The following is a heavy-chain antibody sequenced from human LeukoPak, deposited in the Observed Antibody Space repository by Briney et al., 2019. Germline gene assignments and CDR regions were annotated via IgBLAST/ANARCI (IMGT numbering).Heavy chain of an antibody. CDR1: GFIFSSYE. J-gene: IGHJ4*02. CDR2: ISSSGSTI. D-gene: IGHD2-15*01. CDR3: ARNSWDAYYFDY. Sequence: GGSLRLSCAASGFIFSSYEMNWVRQAPGKGLEWVTYISSSGSTIYYADSVKGRFTISRDNAKNSLYLQMNSLRAEDTAVYYCARNSWDAYYFDYWGQGTLVTVSS. V-gene: IGHV3-48*03.